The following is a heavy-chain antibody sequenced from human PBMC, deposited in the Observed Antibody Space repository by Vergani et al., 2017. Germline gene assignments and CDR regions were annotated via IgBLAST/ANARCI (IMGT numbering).Heavy chain of an antibody. CDR3: ARHRVYSYGDFDY. CDR2: IYPADSDT. V-gene: IGHV5-51*01. D-gene: IGHD5-18*01. CDR1: GYSFTSYW. J-gene: IGHJ4*02. Sequence: EVQLVQSGAEVKKPGESLKISCKGSGYSFTSYWIGWVRQMPGKGLAWMGIIYPADSDTRYSPSFQRQVTISADKSISTAYLQWSSLKASDTAMYYCARHRVYSYGDFDYWGPGTLVTVSA.